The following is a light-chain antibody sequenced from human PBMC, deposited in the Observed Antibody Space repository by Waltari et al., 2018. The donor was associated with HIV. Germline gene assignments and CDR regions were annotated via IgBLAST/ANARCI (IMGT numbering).Light chain of an antibody. V-gene: IGKV4-1*01. CDR2: WAS. CDR3: QQYYTTPQT. Sequence: DIVMTQSPDSLAVSLVERATLHCKSSQCVFYSSNNNHYLTWYQQKPGQPPTLLLSWASTRESGVPDRISGSGAGTDFTLTISSLQAEDVAVYYCQQYYTTPQTFGQGTKVEVK. CDR1: QCVFYSSNNNHY. J-gene: IGKJ1*01.